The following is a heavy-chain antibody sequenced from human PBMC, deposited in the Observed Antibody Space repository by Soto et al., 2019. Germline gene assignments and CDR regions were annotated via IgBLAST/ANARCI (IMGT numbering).Heavy chain of an antibody. V-gene: IGHV1-18*01. D-gene: IGHD3-3*01. CDR3: ARVATLSPIFHGLDA. CDR1: GYNFSKYG. J-gene: IGHJ6*02. Sequence: QVQLVQSGAEVKKPGASVKVSCKASGYNFSKYGITWVRQAPGHGLEWLGWISGYNGNTHFAQRLQGRVNMTADTSTRTAYMEVTSLRPDDTAIYYCARVATLSPIFHGLDAWGQGTTVTVSS. CDR2: ISGYNGNT.